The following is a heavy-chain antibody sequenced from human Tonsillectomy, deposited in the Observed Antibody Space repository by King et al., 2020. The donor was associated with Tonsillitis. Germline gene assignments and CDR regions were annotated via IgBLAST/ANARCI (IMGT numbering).Heavy chain of an antibody. CDR1: GFSFSNYA. CDR3: ARVFVDGPNTLYFDY. CDR2: ITGSSTYI. J-gene: IGHJ4*02. D-gene: IGHD2-21*01. V-gene: IGHV3-21*06. Sequence: EVQLVESGGGLVKPGGSLRLSCVASGFSFSNYAVNWVRRAPGKGLEWVASITGSSTYIYYAESVKGRFTISRDNARNSLYLQMNSLRAEDTAVYYCARVFVDGPNTLYFDYWGQGTLVTVSS.